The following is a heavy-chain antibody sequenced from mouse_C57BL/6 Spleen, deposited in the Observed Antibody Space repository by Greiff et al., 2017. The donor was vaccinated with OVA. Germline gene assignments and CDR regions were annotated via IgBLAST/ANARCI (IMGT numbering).Heavy chain of an antibody. Sequence: QVQLQQPGTELVKPGASVKLSCKASGYTFTSYWMHWVKQRPGQGLEWIGNINPSNGGTNYNEKFKSKATLTVDKSSSTAYMQLSSLTSEDSAVYCCARSGGVYYDYFDYWGQGTTLTVSS. V-gene: IGHV1-53*01. CDR1: GYTFTSYW. D-gene: IGHD1-1*01. CDR3: ARSGGVYYDYFDY. CDR2: INPSNGGT. J-gene: IGHJ2*01.